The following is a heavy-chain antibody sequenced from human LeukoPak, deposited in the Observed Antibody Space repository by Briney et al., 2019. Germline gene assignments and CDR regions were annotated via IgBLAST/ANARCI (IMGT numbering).Heavy chain of an antibody. CDR3: ARDVIVYDSSGYYRSWSGDAFDI. V-gene: IGHV4-39*07. D-gene: IGHD3-22*01. CDR1: GGSISSSSYY. Sequence: SETLSLTCTVSGGSISSSSYYWGWIRQPPGKGLEWIGSIYYSGSTYYNPSLKSRVTISVDTSKNQFSLKLSSVTAADTAVYYCARDVIVYDSSGYYRSWSGDAFDIWGQGTMVTVSS. CDR2: IYYSGST. J-gene: IGHJ3*02.